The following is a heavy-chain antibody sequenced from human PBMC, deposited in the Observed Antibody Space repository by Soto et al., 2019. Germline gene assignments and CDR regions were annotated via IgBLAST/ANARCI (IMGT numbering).Heavy chain of an antibody. V-gene: IGHV3-23*01. Sequence: EVQLLESGGGLVQPGGSLRLSCAASGFTLSNYAMSWVRQAPGKGLEWVSAMSGGGRSTYYADSVKGRFTISRDTSKNTLYLEMNSLRAEDTAVYFCAKCGSGSGKCQERFNDNWGQGTLVTVSS. J-gene: IGHJ4*02. D-gene: IGHD6-19*01. CDR1: GFTLSNYA. CDR2: MSGGGRST. CDR3: AKCGSGSGKCQERFNDN.